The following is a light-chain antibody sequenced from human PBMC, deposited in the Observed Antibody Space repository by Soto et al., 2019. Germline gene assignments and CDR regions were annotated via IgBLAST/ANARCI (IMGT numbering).Light chain of an antibody. CDR1: QSVSSSY. Sequence: EIVLTQSPGTLSLSPGERATLSCRASQSVSSSYLAWYQQKPGQAPRLLIYGASSRATGIPNRFSGSGSGTDFPLTISRLEPEVFAVYYCQQYGSLRTFGQGTKVEIK. CDR2: GAS. J-gene: IGKJ1*01. CDR3: QQYGSLRT. V-gene: IGKV3-20*01.